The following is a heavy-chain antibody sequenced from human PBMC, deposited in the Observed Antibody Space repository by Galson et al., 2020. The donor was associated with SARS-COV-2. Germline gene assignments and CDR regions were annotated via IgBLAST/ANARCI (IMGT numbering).Heavy chain of an antibody. J-gene: IGHJ4*02. D-gene: IGHD4-17*01. V-gene: IGHV3-23*01. CDR2: ISGSGGNT. CDR1: GFTFNRYA. CDR3: AKGLGSTVTTNFDY. Sequence: GESLKISCAASGFTFNRYAVTWVHQAPGRGLEWVSTISGSGGNTHYADSVKGRFTVSRDNSRNTVYLEMSYLRGDDTALYYCAKGLGSTVTTNFDYWGQGTLVTVSS.